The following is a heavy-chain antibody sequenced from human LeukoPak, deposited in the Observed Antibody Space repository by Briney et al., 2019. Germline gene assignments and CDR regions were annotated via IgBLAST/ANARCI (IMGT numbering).Heavy chain of an antibody. CDR1: GYSISSGYY. V-gene: IGHV4-38-2*02. CDR2: IHHSGST. CDR3: ARVAAGIGFFQH. J-gene: IGHJ1*01. Sequence: KSSETLSPTCIVSGYSISSGYYWGWIRQPPGKGLEWIGNIHHSGSTYYNPSLKSRVTISVDTSKNQLSLKLSSVTAADTAVYYCARVAAGIGFFQHWGQGTLVTVSS. D-gene: IGHD6-13*01.